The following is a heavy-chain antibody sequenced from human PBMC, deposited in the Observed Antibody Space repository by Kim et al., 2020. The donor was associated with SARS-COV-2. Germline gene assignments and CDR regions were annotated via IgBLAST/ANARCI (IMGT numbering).Heavy chain of an antibody. CDR3: ARDDCSSTSCYAYYYYYG. D-gene: IGHD2-2*01. J-gene: IGHJ6*01. Sequence: GGSLRLSCAASGFTFSSYAMHWVRQAPGKGLEWVAVISYDGSNKYYADSVKGRFTISRDNSKNTLYLQMNSLRAEDTAVYYCARDDCSSTSCYAYYYYYG. V-gene: IGHV3-30-3*01. CDR2: ISYDGSNK. CDR1: GFTFSSYA.